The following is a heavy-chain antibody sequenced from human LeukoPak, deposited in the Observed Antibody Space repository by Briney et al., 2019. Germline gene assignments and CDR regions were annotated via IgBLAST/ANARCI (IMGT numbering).Heavy chain of an antibody. J-gene: IGHJ4*02. CDR3: ARCSSGWPNSPPDY. D-gene: IGHD6-19*01. Sequence: ASVKVSCKASGYTFTSHGISWVRQAPGQGLEWMGWISAYNGNTNYAQKLQGRVTMTTDTSTSTAYMELRSLRSHDTAVYYCARCSSGWPNSPPDYWGQGTLVTVSS. CDR1: GYTFTSHG. CDR2: ISAYNGNT. V-gene: IGHV1-18*01.